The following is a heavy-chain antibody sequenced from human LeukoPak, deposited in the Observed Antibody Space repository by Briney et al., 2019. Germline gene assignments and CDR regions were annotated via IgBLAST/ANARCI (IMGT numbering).Heavy chain of an antibody. Sequence: ASVKVSCKASGYTFINYYMHWVRQAPGQGLEWLGIINLSGGSTHYPQKFQDRVTMTRDTSTSTVYMELSSLRSEDTAVYYCARDLDYGEKSEDYWGQGTLVTVSS. CDR2: INLSGGST. CDR1: GYTFINYY. CDR3: ARDLDYGEKSEDY. J-gene: IGHJ4*02. V-gene: IGHV1-46*01. D-gene: IGHD4/OR15-4a*01.